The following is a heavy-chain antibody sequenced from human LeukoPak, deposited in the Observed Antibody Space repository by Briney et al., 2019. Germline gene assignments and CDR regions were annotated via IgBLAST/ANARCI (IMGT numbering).Heavy chain of an antibody. D-gene: IGHD5-24*01. CDR3: VKGFRQDKWLPLDY. J-gene: IGHJ4*02. CDR1: GFTFDDYA. CDR2: ISWNSGVI. V-gene: IGHV3-9*01. Sequence: GGSLRLSCAASGFTFDDYAMHWVRQAPGKGLEWVSGISWNSGVIVYADSAKGRFTISRDNAKNSLYLQVKSLRVEDTASYYCVKGFRQDKWLPLDYWGQGTLVTVSS.